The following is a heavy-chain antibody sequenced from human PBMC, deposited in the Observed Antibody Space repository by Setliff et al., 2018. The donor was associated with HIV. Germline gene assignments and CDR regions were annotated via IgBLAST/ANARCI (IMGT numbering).Heavy chain of an antibody. J-gene: IGHJ6*03. CDR2: IYYSGST. CDR3: VGSTIAAAVYYYYYYMDV. Sequence: SETLSLTCTVSGGSISSSSYYWGWIRQPPGKGLEWIGRIYYSGSTYANPSLKSRVTISVDTSKNQFSLNLSSVTAADTAVYYCVGSTIAAAVYYYYYYMDVWGKGTTVTVSS. V-gene: IGHV4-39*01. CDR1: GGSISSSSYY. D-gene: IGHD6-13*01.